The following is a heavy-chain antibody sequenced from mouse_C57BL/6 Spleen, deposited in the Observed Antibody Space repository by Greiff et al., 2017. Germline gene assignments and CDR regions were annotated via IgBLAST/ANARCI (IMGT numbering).Heavy chain of an antibody. CDR1: GYTFTSYG. D-gene: IGHD3-3*01. Sequence: QVQLQQSGAELARPGASVKLSCKASGYTFTSYGISWVKQRTGQGLEWIGEIYPRSGNTYYNEKFKGKATLTADKSSSTAYMELRSLSSEDSAVYICARHGTNFDDWGKGTTVTVSS. CDR3: ARHGTNFDD. V-gene: IGHV1-81*01. CDR2: IYPRSGNT. J-gene: IGHJ1*03.